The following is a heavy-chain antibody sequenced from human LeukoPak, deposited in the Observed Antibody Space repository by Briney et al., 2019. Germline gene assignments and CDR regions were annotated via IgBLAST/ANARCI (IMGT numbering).Heavy chain of an antibody. CDR1: GFTFCSYE. CDR3: GRRGGDFDY. D-gene: IGHD4-17*01. Sequence: GGSLTLSCAASGFTFCSYEMNWVRQAPGKGLEWVSYISSSGSTIYYADSVKGRFTISRDNAKSSLYLQMNSLRAEDTAVYYCGRRGGDFDYWGQGTLVTVSS. V-gene: IGHV3-48*03. CDR2: ISSSGSTI. J-gene: IGHJ4*02.